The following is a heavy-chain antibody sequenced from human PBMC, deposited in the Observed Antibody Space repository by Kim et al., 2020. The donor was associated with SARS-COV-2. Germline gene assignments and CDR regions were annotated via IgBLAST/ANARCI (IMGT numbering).Heavy chain of an antibody. D-gene: IGHD4-17*01. V-gene: IGHV3-30*18. J-gene: IGHJ4*02. CDR1: GFTFSSYG. Sequence: GGSLRLSCAASGFTFSSYGMHWVRQAPGKGLEWVAVISYDGSNKYYADSVKGRFTISRDNSKNTLYLQMNSLRAEDTAVYYCAKDPVGDYGWSPISVDYWGQGTLVTVSS. CDR2: ISYDGSNK. CDR3: AKDPVGDYGWSPISVDY.